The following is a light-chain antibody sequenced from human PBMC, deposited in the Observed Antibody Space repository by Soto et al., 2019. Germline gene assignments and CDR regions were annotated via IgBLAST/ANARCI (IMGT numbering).Light chain of an antibody. CDR1: HDISTY. Sequence: DIQMTQSPSSLSASVGDRVTITCRASHDISTYLAWYQQKTGKDPKLMIYEASTLQSGVPSRFSGSGSGTEFTLTISGLLPEDFATYHCQQLNTLPFTVGQGTKVDIK. J-gene: IGKJ1*01. V-gene: IGKV1-9*01. CDR3: QQLNTLPFT. CDR2: EAS.